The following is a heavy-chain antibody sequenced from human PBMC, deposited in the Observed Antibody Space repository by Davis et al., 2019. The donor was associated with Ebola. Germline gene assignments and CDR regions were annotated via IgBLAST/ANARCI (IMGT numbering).Heavy chain of an antibody. J-gene: IGHJ6*02. CDR2: IDPSDSYT. Sequence: KVSCKGSGYSFTSYWISWVRQMPGKGLEWMGRIDPSDSYTDYSPSFQGHVSISADKSINTAYLQRSSLKASDTAMYFCARHFVGKLFGMDVWGQGTTVTVSS. CDR1: GYSFTSYW. V-gene: IGHV5-10-1*01. CDR3: ARHFVGKLFGMDV. D-gene: IGHD3-3*02.